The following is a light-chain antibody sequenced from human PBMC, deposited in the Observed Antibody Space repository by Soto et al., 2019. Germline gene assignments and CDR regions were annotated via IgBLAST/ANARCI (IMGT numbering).Light chain of an antibody. CDR1: ESINRN. CDR2: GAS. Sequence: EIVMTQSPATLPLSPGERVTLSFRASESINRNLVWYQKRPGQAPRLVIYGASTRATGIPARFSGSGSGTDFTLTISSLQSEDLAVYYCQQCHNWPRTFGQGTKVDIK. J-gene: IGKJ1*01. V-gene: IGKV3-15*01. CDR3: QQCHNWPRT.